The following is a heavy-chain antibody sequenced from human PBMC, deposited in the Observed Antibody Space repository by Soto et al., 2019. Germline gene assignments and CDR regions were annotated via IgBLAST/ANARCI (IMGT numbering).Heavy chain of an antibody. J-gene: IGHJ2*01. CDR2: IYYSAST. CDR3: ARESRSSRYDSSGYSQFWFFDL. Sequence: SETLSLTCTVSGGSISSYYWSWIRQPPGKGLEWIGYIYYSASTNYSPSLKSRVTISVDTSKNQFSLNLSSVTAADTAVYYCARESRSSRYDSSGYSQFWFFDLWGRGTLVT. CDR1: GGSISSYY. D-gene: IGHD3-22*01. V-gene: IGHV4-59*12.